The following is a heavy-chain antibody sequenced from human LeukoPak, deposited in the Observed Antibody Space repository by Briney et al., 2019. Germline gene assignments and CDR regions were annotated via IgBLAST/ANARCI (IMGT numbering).Heavy chain of an antibody. D-gene: IGHD3-3*01. J-gene: IGHJ4*02. Sequence: GGSLRLSCAASGFTFSSYGMHWVRQAPGKGLEWVAFIRYDGSNKYYADSVKGRFTISRDNSKNTLYLQMNSLRADDTAVYYCAKEDSVFGVVIAPFDYWGQGTLVTVSS. CDR2: IRYDGSNK. CDR1: GFTFSSYG. CDR3: AKEDSVFGVVIAPFDY. V-gene: IGHV3-30*02.